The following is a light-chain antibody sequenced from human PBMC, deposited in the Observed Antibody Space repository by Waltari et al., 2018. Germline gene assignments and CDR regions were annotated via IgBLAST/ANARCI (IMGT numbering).Light chain of an antibody. Sequence: DIVMTQSPDSLAVSLGERAPIHCKSSQSVLYSSNNKNYLAWYQQKPGQPPKLLIYWASTRESGVPDRLSGSGSGTDFTLTISSLQAEDVAVYYCHQYYNIPFTFGPGTKVDIK. J-gene: IGKJ3*01. V-gene: IGKV4-1*01. CDR1: QSVLYSSNNKNY. CDR3: HQYYNIPFT. CDR2: WAS.